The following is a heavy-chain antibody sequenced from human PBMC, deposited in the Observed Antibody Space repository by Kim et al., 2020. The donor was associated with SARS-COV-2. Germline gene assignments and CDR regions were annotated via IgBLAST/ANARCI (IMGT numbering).Heavy chain of an antibody. J-gene: IGHJ4*02. CDR3: ASYDSSGYYPFDY. Sequence: YAQKFQGRVTITADESTSTAYMELSSLRSEDTAVYYCASYDSSGYYPFDYWGQGTLVTVSS. D-gene: IGHD3-22*01. V-gene: IGHV1-69*01.